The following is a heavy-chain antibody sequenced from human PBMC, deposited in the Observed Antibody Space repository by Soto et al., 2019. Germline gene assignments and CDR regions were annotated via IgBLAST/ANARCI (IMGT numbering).Heavy chain of an antibody. D-gene: IGHD5-18*01. V-gene: IGHV1-46*01. CDR1: GYTFTSYA. J-gene: IGHJ5*02. Sequence: ASVKVSCKASGYTFTSYAMHWVRQAPGQRLEWMGIINPSGGSTSYAQKFQGRVTMTRDTSTSTVYMELSSLRSEDTAVYYCARDDGYSYGFAKTGFDPWGQGTLVTVSS. CDR2: INPSGGST. CDR3: ARDDGYSYGFAKTGFDP.